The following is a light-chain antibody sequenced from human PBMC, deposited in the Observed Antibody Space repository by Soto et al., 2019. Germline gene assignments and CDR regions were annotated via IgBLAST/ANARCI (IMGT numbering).Light chain of an antibody. CDR2: DAA. CDR1: QTISTW. V-gene: IGKV1-5*01. Sequence: DIQVTQSPPTLSASVGDRVTITCRASQTISTWLAWYQQKPGKDPNPLVYDAATLQSGVASRFSGSGSGTEFTLIISGLQPDDSATYYCQQYTNTNNPWMFGQGTKVEI. J-gene: IGKJ1*01. CDR3: QQYTNTNNPWM.